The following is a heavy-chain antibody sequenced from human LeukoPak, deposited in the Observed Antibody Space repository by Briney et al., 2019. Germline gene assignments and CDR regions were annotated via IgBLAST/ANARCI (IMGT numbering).Heavy chain of an antibody. Sequence: PSETLSLTCSVSGGSISSYYWSWIRQPPGKGLEWIGYIYYSGSTNYNPSLKSRVTMSVDTSKNQFSLRLTSVTAADTAVYYCARLRPVAGYDAFDIWGHGTMVTVSS. J-gene: IGHJ3*02. CDR2: IYYSGST. CDR3: ARLRPVAGYDAFDI. V-gene: IGHV4-59*08. D-gene: IGHD6-19*01. CDR1: GGSISSYY.